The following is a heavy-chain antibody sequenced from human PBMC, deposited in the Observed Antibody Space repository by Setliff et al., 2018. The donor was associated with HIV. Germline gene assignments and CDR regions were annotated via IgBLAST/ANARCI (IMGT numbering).Heavy chain of an antibody. CDR2: IYYSGTT. CDR3: ASPKERYYYGSGTNVREYYGMDV. D-gene: IGHD3-10*01. CDR1: GGSISSSSYY. V-gene: IGHV4-39*07. J-gene: IGHJ6*02. Sequence: PSETLSLTCTVSGGSISSSSYYWGWIRQPPGKGLEWIGSIYYSGTTYYNPSLKSRITISVDTSKNQFSLKVNSGTAADTAVYYCASPKERYYYGSGTNVREYYGMDVWGQGTTVTVSS.